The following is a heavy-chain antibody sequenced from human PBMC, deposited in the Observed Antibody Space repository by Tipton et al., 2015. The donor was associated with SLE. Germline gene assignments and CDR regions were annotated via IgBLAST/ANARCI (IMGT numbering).Heavy chain of an antibody. CDR2: ISGSGGST. CDR3: ARGLSSGLTYYYYYGMDV. CDR1: GFTFSSYA. Sequence: SLRLSCAASGFTFSSYAMSWVRQAPGKGLEWVSAISGSGGSTYYADSVKGRFTISRDNSKNTLYLQMNSLRAEDTAVYYCARGLSSGLTYYYYYGMDVWGQGTPVTVSS. J-gene: IGHJ6*02. D-gene: IGHD6-19*01. V-gene: IGHV3-23*01.